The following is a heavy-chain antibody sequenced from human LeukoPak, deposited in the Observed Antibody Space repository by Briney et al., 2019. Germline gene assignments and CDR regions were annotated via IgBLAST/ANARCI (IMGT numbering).Heavy chain of an antibody. CDR1: GGSFCGYY. J-gene: IGHJ4*02. CDR2: INHSGST. Sequence: SETLSLTCAVYGGSFCGYYWSWIRQPPGKGLEWIGEINHSGSTNYDPSLKSRVTMSVDTSKNQFSLKLSSVTAADTAVYYCARRVGYFDYWGQGALVTVSS. V-gene: IGHV4-34*01. CDR3: ARRVGYFDY.